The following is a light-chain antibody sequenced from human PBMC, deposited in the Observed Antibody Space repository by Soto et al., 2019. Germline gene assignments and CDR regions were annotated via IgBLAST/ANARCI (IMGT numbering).Light chain of an antibody. CDR1: QSISSW. CDR2: KAS. J-gene: IGKJ1*01. CDR3: QQYNSYSWT. Sequence: DIQMTQSPSTLSASVGDRVTITCRASQSISSWLAWYQQKPGKAPKLLIYKASSLESGVTSRFSGSGSGTDFTLTISSLQPDDFATYYCQQYNSYSWTFCQGHKVEIK. V-gene: IGKV1-5*03.